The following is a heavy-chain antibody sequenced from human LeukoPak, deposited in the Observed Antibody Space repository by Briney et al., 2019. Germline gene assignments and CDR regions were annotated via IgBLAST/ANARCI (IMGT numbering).Heavy chain of an antibody. V-gene: IGHV3-21*01. J-gene: IGHJ4*02. Sequence: PGGSLRLSCAASGFTFSSYSMNWVRQAPGKGLEWVSSISSSSSYIYYADSVKGRFTISRDNAKNSLYLQMNSLRAEDTAVYYCAREDSSGWGEFDYWGQGTLVTVSS. CDR3: AREDSSGWGEFDY. CDR1: GFTFSSYS. D-gene: IGHD6-19*01. CDR2: ISSSSSYI.